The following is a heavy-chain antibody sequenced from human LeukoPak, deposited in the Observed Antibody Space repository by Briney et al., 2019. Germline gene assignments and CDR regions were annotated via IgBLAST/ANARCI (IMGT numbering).Heavy chain of an antibody. CDR1: GYTFTSYY. CDR3: GRVLPPPRHGSGGIYSFDY. D-gene: IGHD6-19*01. CDR2: INPSGGST. J-gene: IGHJ4*02. Sequence: ASVKVSCKASGYTFTSYYMHWVRQAPGQGLEWMGIINPSGGSTSYAQKFQGRVTMTRDTSTSTVYMELSSLRSEDTAVYYCGRVLPPPRHGSGGIYSFDYGGRGPRVTVSS. V-gene: IGHV1-46*01.